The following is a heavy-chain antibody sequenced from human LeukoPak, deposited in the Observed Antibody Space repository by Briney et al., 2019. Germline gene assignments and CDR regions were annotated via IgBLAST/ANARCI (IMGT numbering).Heavy chain of an antibody. J-gene: IGHJ4*02. V-gene: IGHV1-69*13. Sequence: ASVKVSCKASGGTFSSYAISWVRQAPGQGLEWMGGIIPIFGTANYAQKFQGRVTITADESTSTAYMELSSLRPEDTAVYYCARDSGYSGYDLAFDYWGQGTLVTVSS. CDR1: GGTFSSYA. D-gene: IGHD5-12*01. CDR2: IIPIFGTA. CDR3: ARDSGYSGYDLAFDY.